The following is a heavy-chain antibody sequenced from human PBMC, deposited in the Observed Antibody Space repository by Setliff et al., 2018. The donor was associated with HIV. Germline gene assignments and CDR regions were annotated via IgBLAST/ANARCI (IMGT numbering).Heavy chain of an antibody. CDR1: GFTFDNVD. CDR3: ATGRLRATPPFDN. CDR2: ISKNSFSI. Sequence: PGGSLRLSCAASGFTFDNVDMNWVRQAPGKGPEWVSSISKNSFSIYYTDSVKGRFTVSRDNSRDTLYLQMNSLRAEDTAVYYCATGRLRATPPFDNWGQGTLVTVSS. V-gene: IGHV3-23*01. D-gene: IGHD1-26*01. J-gene: IGHJ4*02.